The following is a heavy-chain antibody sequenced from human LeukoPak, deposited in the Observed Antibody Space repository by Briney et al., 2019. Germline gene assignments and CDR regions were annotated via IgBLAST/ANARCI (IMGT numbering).Heavy chain of an antibody. J-gene: IGHJ4*02. D-gene: IGHD3-10*01. Sequence: GGSLRLSCAASGFTFSDHYFSWIRQAPGKGLEWVSYISTSGTSIFYADSVKGRFTISRDNSKNTLYLQMNSLRAEDTAVYYCAKQLFRLTAAIDYWGQGTLVTVSS. CDR3: AKQLFRLTAAIDY. CDR2: ISTSGTSI. V-gene: IGHV3-11*01. CDR1: GFTFSDHY.